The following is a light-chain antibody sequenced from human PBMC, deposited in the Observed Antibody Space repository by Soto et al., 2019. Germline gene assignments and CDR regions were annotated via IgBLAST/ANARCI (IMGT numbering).Light chain of an antibody. V-gene: IGKV1-5*01. CDR1: QSVSGW. Sequence: DIQMPQSPSTLSASVGDTVTVTCRASQSVSGWLAWYQKTPGEAPNILIYDASALPRGVPSRFSGNGSGTKFTLTISRLQPEDFTTYLCLQHNSYPWTFGQGTKVDIK. CDR3: LQHNSYPWT. CDR2: DAS. J-gene: IGKJ1*01.